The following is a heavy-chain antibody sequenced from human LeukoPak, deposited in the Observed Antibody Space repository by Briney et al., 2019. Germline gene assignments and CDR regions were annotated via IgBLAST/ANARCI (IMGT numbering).Heavy chain of an antibody. J-gene: IGHJ5*02. D-gene: IGHD6-6*01. CDR1: GYTFTSYG. V-gene: IGHV1-18*01. CDR2: ISAYNGNT. Sequence: ASVKVSCKASGYTFTSYGISWVRQAPGQGLEWMGWISAYNGNTNYAQKLQGGVTMATDTSTSTAYMELRSLRSDDTAVYYCARDFDPLITTHPRPFDPWGQGTLVTVSS. CDR3: ARDFDPLITTHPRPFDP.